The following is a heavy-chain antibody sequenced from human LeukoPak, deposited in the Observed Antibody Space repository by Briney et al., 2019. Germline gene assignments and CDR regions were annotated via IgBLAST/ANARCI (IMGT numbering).Heavy chain of an antibody. CDR1: GGSISSSSYY. D-gene: IGHD4-11*01. Sequence: SETLSLTCTVSGGSISSSSYYWGWIRQPPGKGLEWIGSIYYSGSTYYNPSLKSRVTISVDTSKNQFSLKLSSVTAADTAVYYCARDLTTQYYYYGMDVWGQGTTVTVSS. CDR3: ARDLTTQYYYYGMDV. CDR2: IYYSGST. V-gene: IGHV4-39*07. J-gene: IGHJ6*02.